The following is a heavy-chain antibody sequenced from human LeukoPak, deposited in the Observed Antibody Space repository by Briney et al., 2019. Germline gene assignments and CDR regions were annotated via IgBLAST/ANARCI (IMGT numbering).Heavy chain of an antibody. Sequence: SETLSLTCAVYGGSFSGYYWSLIRQPPGKGLEWIGEINHSGSTNYNPSLKSRVTISVDTSKNQFSLKLSSVTAADTAVYYCASSYYYDSSGLGYWGQGTLVTVSS. CDR2: INHSGST. D-gene: IGHD3-22*01. J-gene: IGHJ4*02. CDR3: ASSYYYDSSGLGY. CDR1: GGSFSGYY. V-gene: IGHV4-34*01.